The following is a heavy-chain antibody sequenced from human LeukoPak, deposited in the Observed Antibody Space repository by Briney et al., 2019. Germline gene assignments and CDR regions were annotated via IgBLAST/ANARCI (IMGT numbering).Heavy chain of an antibody. CDR3: AKRHSSSWYF. V-gene: IGHV3-23*01. D-gene: IGHD6-13*01. J-gene: IGHJ4*02. CDR2: FSGSGGST. CDR1: GFTFSSYA. Sequence: GGSLRLSCAASGFTFSSYAMSWVRQAPGKGLEWVSAFSGSGGSTYYADSVKGRFTISRDNSKNTLYLQMNSLRAEDTALYYCAKRHSSSWYFWGQGTLVTVSS.